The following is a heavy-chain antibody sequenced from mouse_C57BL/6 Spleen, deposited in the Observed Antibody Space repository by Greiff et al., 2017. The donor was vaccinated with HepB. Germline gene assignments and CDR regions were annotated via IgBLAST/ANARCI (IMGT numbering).Heavy chain of an antibody. CDR3: ARDVSYGYDEGFAY. J-gene: IGHJ3*01. Sequence: QVQLQQSGAELVRPGASVKLSCKASGYTFTDYYINWVKQRPGQGLEWIARIYPGSGNTYYNEKFKGKATLTAEKSSSTAYMQLSSLTSEDSAVYFCARDVSYGYDEGFAYWGQGTLVTVSA. CDR2: IYPGSGNT. CDR1: GYTFTDYY. D-gene: IGHD2-2*01. V-gene: IGHV1-76*01.